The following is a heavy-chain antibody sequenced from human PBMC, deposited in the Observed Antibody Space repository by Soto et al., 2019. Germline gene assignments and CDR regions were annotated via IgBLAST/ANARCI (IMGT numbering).Heavy chain of an antibody. V-gene: IGHV4-30-4*01. J-gene: IGHJ3*02. CDR1: GGSISSGDYY. D-gene: IGHD2-15*01. CDR3: ARGGAEVDCSGGSCYSYLGAFDI. CDR2: IYYSGST. Sequence: PSETLSLTCTVSGGSISSGDYYWSWIRQPPGKGLEWIGYIYYSGSTYYNPSLKSRVTISVDTSKNQFSLKLSSVTAADTAVYYRARGGAEVDCSGGSCYSYLGAFDIWGQGTMVTVSS.